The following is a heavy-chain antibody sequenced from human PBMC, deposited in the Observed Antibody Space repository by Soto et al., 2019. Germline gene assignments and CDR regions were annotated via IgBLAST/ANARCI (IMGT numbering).Heavy chain of an antibody. V-gene: IGHV4-59*01. CDR2: IYYSGST. D-gene: IGHD5-12*01. CDR3: ARDGGGYDSFPYYYGMDV. J-gene: IGHJ6*02. CDR1: GGSISSYY. Sequence: SETLSLTCTVSGGSISSYYWTWIRQPPGKGLEWIGYIYYSGSTNYSPFFKSRVTISVDTSKKQISLKLSSVTAADTAVYYCARDGGGYDSFPYYYGMDVWGQGTTVTVSS.